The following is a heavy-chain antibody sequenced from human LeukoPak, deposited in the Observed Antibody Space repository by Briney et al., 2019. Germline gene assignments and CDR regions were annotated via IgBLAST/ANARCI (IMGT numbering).Heavy chain of an antibody. CDR2: INPSGSST. D-gene: IGHD1-26*01. CDR1: GYSFTSHY. CDR3: ARDNSVGDVAWWFDP. Sequence: ASLKVSCKASGYSFTSHYMHWVRHAPGQGLDWLGLINPSGSSTLYAQKFQGRVTMTRDMSTTTDYMELSSLRSEDTAVYYCARDNSVGDVAWWFDPWGQGTLVTVSS. V-gene: IGHV1-46*01. J-gene: IGHJ5*02.